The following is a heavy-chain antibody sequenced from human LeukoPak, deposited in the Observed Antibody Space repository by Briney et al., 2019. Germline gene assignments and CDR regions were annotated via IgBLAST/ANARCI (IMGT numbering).Heavy chain of an antibody. D-gene: IGHD2-2*01. CDR3: ARATQRYCSGTTCFPYWFDT. Sequence: MTSGTLSLTCTVSGGSMTHYFWNWIRQAPGKGLEWIGYTHTSGSPDYSRSLKSRVTISLDTSKNHFSLMLSSVTAADTAEYFCARATQRYCSGTTCFPYWFDTWGQGTLATVSS. J-gene: IGHJ5*02. CDR1: GGSMTHYF. V-gene: IGHV4-4*09. CDR2: THTSGSP.